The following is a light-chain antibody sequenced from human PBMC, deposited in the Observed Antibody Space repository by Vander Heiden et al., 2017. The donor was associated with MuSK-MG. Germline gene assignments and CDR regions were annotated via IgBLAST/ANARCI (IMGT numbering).Light chain of an antibody. V-gene: IGKV1-5*03. Sequence: DIQMTQSPSTLSASVGDRVTITCRASQSISSWLAWYQQKPGKAPKLLIYKASSLESGVPSRFSGSGSGTEFTLTISSLQPDDFATYYCQQDYSYYRTFGQGTKLEIK. CDR3: QQDYSYYRT. CDR1: QSISSW. CDR2: KAS. J-gene: IGKJ1*01.